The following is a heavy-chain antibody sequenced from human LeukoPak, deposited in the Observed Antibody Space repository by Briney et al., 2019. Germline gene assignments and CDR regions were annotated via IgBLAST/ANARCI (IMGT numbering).Heavy chain of an antibody. CDR3: AKFPGIAAAGPGSWDDY. J-gene: IGHJ4*02. V-gene: IGHV3-30*02. Sequence: PGGSLRLSCAASGFTFSSYAMHWVRQAPGKGLEWVAFIRYDGSNKYYADSVKGRFTISRDNSKNTLYLQMNSLRAEDTAVYYCAKFPGIAAAGPGSWDDYWGQGTLVTVSS. D-gene: IGHD6-13*01. CDR1: GFTFSSYA. CDR2: IRYDGSNK.